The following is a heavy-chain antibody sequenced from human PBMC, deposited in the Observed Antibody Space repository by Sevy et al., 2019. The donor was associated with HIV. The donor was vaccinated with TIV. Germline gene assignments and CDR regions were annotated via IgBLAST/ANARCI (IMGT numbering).Heavy chain of an antibody. CDR2: ISNSGGST. J-gene: IGHJ6*02. D-gene: IGHD3-16*01. CDR1: GFTFMKYA. V-gene: IGHV3-23*01. Sequence: GGSLRLSCAASGFTFMKYAMTWVRQAPGKGPEWVAAISNSGGSTYYADSVKGRFTISRDNSQDTRFLQMNNLRAEDMAEYYFANSPYESSGWVYAFTLWGRGTTVTVSS. CDR3: ANSPYESSGWVYAFTL.